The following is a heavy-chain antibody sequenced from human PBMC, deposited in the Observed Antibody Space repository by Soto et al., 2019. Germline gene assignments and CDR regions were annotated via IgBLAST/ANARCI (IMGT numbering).Heavy chain of an antibody. J-gene: IGHJ6*01. CDR2: IYYTGSA. V-gene: IGHV4-31*02. CDR1: GGSINSVAYF. CDR3: ASDLGSGPLTGYYGADV. Sequence: QVKLQESGPGLVKPSETLSLTCTVSGGSINSVAYFWSCIRQQPGKGLEWIGYIYYTGSAHYNPSLKSRAIISIDTSKSQVSLTMSSLTVTDTAVYFCASDLGSGPLTGYYGADVWGQGITVTVSS. D-gene: IGHD6-19*01.